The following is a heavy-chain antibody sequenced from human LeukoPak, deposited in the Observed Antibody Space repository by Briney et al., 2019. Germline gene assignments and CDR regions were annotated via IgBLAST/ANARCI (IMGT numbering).Heavy chain of an antibody. V-gene: IGHV5-51*01. CDR1: GYSFTSYW. J-gene: IGHJ5*02. CDR2: IYPGDSDT. Sequence: GESLKISCKGSGYSFTSYWIGWVRQMPGKGLEWMGIIYPGDSDTRYSPSFQGQVPISADKSISTAYLQWSSLKASDTAMYYCASSAAPLYNWFDPWGQGTLVTVSS. D-gene: IGHD6-25*01. CDR3: ASSAAPLYNWFDP.